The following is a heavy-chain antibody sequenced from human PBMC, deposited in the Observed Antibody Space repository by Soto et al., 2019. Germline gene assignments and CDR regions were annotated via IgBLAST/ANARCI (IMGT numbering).Heavy chain of an antibody. CDR1: GFTFSSYW. V-gene: IGHV3-7*01. Sequence: GGSLRLSCAASGFTFSSYWMSWVRQAPGKGLEWVANIKQDGSEKYYVDSVKGRFTISRDNAKNSLYLQMNSLRAEDTAVYYCARDPIGYCSGGSCYDWFDPWGQGTLVTVSS. D-gene: IGHD2-15*01. CDR2: IKQDGSEK. CDR3: ARDPIGYCSGGSCYDWFDP. J-gene: IGHJ5*02.